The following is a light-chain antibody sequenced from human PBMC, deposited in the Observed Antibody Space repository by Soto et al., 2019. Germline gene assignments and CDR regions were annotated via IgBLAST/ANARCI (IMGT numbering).Light chain of an antibody. J-gene: IGKJ1*01. CDR2: KAS. CDR3: QHYNSYSEA. Sequence: DIQMTQFPSTLSASVGDRVTITCRASQSISNWLAWYQQKPGKAPKLLIYKASTLKSGVPSRFSGSGSGTEFTLTISSLQPDDFATYYCQHYNSYSEAFGQGTKVDI. V-gene: IGKV1-5*03. CDR1: QSISNW.